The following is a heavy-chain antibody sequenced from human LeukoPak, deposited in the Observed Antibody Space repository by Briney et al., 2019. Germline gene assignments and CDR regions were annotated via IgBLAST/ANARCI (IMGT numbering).Heavy chain of an antibody. Sequence: SETLSLTCTVSGYSISSGYYWGWIRQPPGKGLEWIGSIYHSGSTYYNPSLKSRVTISADTSKNQLSLKLSSVIAADTAVYYCARGSIFGPLDYWGQGTLVTVSS. V-gene: IGHV4-38-2*02. CDR3: ARGSIFGPLDY. D-gene: IGHD3-3*01. CDR1: GYSISSGYY. CDR2: IYHSGST. J-gene: IGHJ4*02.